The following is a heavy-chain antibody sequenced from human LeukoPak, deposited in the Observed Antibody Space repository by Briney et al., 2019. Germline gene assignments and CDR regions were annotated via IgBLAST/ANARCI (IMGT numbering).Heavy chain of an antibody. CDR3: ARDRYYYDSSGYDGFYAFDI. CDR1: GGSFSGYY. Sequence: SETLSLTCAVYGGSFSGYYWSWIRQPPGKGLEWIGEINHSGSTNYNPSLKSRVTISVDTSKNQFSLKLSSVTAADTAVYYCARDRYYYDSSGYDGFYAFDIWGQGTMVTVSS. V-gene: IGHV4-34*01. CDR2: INHSGST. J-gene: IGHJ3*02. D-gene: IGHD3-22*01.